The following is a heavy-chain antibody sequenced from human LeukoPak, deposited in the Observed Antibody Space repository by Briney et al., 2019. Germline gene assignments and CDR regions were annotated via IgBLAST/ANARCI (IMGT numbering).Heavy chain of an antibody. V-gene: IGHV3-7*01. Sequence: GGSLRLSCAGSGFTFSSYWMSWVRQAPGKGLEWVANIKQDGSEKYYVDSVKGRFTISRDNAKNSLYLQMNSLRAEDTAVYYCAKDFTYYDSSGYLDYWGQGTLVTVSS. D-gene: IGHD3-22*01. J-gene: IGHJ4*02. CDR1: GFTFSSYW. CDR3: AKDFTYYDSSGYLDY. CDR2: IKQDGSEK.